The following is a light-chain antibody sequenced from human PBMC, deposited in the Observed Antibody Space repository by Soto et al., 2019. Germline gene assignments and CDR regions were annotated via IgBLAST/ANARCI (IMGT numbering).Light chain of an antibody. J-gene: IGKJ3*01. Sequence: EIVLTQSPGTLSLSPGESATLSCRASQTVSGSYLAWYQQKPGQAPRLLIYGASSRATGIPDRFSGSGSGTDFTLTITRLEPEYFAVDYCQEYGTSPFTFGPGTKVDIK. V-gene: IGKV3-20*01. CDR3: QEYGTSPFT. CDR1: QTVSGSY. CDR2: GAS.